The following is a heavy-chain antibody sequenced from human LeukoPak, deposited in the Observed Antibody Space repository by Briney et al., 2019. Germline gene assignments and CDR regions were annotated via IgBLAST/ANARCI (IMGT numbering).Heavy chain of an antibody. D-gene: IGHD4-23*01. CDR3: ARLSNYGGHSGDGY. Sequence: SETLSLTCTVSGGATSSSNYYWAWIRQPPGKGLEWMGSIFYSGTTHYSSSLKSRVTISIDTSKDQFSLKLSSVTAADTAVYYCARLSNYGGHSGDGYWGQGTLVTVSS. CDR2: IFYSGTT. V-gene: IGHV4-39*01. J-gene: IGHJ4*02. CDR1: GGATSSSNYY.